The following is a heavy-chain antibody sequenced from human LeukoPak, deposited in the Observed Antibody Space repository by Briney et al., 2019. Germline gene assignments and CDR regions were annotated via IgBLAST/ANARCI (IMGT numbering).Heavy chain of an antibody. Sequence: SETLSLTCTVSGGSISSSSYYWGWIRQPPGKGLEWIGSINNSGRTHYNPSLKTRVPIYVDPSKNHFTLKLSPVTAADTAVYYCARQALQDGYNNIDYWGQGSLVTVSS. CDR3: ARQALQDGYNNIDY. D-gene: IGHD5-24*01. CDR2: INNSGRT. J-gene: IGHJ4*02. CDR1: GGSISSSSYY. V-gene: IGHV4-39*01.